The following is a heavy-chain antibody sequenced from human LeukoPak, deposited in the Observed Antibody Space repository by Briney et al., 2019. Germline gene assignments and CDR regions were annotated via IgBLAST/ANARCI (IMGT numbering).Heavy chain of an antibody. CDR2: IIPIFGTT. V-gene: IGHV1-69*06. D-gene: IGHD6-13*01. CDR1: GGTFSSYA. J-gene: IGHJ6*03. CDR3: ARVVGLTGYSSSWYSGYYMDV. Sequence: SVKVSCKASGGTFSSYAISWVRQAPGQGLEWMGGIIPIFGTTNYAQKFQDRVTITADKSTSTAYMALSSLRSEDTAVYYCARVVGLTGYSSSWYSGYYMDVWGKGTTVTVSS.